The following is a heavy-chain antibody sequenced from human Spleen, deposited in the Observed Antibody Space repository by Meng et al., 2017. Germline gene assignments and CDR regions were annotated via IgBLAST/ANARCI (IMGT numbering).Heavy chain of an antibody. CDR1: GNTLTELS. CDR3: ATSRDNYYGSGSRFDP. CDR2: FDPEDGET. Sequence: QARRVPCVATWKTTRSAVKCSFKPSGNTLTELSMHWVRPAPGKGLEWMGGFDPEDGETIYAQKFQGRVTMTEDTSTDTAYMELSSLRSEDTAVYYCATSRDNYYGSGSRFDPWGQGTLVTVSS. D-gene: IGHD3-10*01. V-gene: IGHV1-24*01. J-gene: IGHJ5*02.